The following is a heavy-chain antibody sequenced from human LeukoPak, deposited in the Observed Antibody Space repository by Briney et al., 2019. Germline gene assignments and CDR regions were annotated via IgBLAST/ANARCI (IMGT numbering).Heavy chain of an antibody. CDR1: GYTFTSYY. D-gene: IGHD1-26*01. J-gene: IGHJ4*02. Sequence: GASVNVSCKASGYTFTSYYMHWVRQAPGQGLEWMGIINPSGGSTSYAQKFQGRVTMTRDTSTSTVYMELSSLRSEDTAVYYCARSHGGYNIDYWGQGTLVTVSS. V-gene: IGHV1-46*01. CDR3: ARSHGGYNIDY. CDR2: INPSGGST.